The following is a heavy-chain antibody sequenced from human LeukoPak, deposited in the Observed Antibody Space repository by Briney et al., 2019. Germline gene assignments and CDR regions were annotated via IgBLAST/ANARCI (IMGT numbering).Heavy chain of an antibody. CDR2: IYTSGST. Sequence: SETLSLTCTVSGGSISSGSYYWSWIRQPAGKGLEWIGRIYTSGSTNYNPSLKSRVTISVDTSKNQFSLKLSSVTAADTAVYYCARDSSPYCSGGSCYRVEPWGQGTLVTVSS. D-gene: IGHD2-15*01. J-gene: IGHJ5*02. CDR1: GGSISSGSYY. V-gene: IGHV4-61*02. CDR3: ARDSSPYCSGGSCYRVEP.